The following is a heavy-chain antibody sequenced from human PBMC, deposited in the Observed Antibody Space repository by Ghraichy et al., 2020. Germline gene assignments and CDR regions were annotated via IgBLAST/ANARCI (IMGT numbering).Heavy chain of an antibody. CDR2: IRSSSSYI. CDR3: ARDGSGGGDDVWGSYRSNFDY. V-gene: IGHV3-21*01. D-gene: IGHD3-16*02. CDR1: GFTFSSYS. Sequence: LSLTCAASGFTFSSYSMNWVRQAPGKGLEWVSSIRSSSSYIYYAESVKGRFTISRDNAKNSLYLQMNSLRAEDTAVYYCARDGSGGGDDVWGSYRSNFDYWGQGTLVTVSS. J-gene: IGHJ4*02.